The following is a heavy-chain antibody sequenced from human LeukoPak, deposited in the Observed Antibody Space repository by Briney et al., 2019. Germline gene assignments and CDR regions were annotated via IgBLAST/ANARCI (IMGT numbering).Heavy chain of an antibody. V-gene: IGHV3-33*01. CDR3: ARDTAMGSGRFDY. J-gene: IGHJ4*02. Sequence: GGSLRLSCAASGFTFSSYGIHWVRQAPGKGLEWVAVIWYDGSNKYYADSAKGRFTISRDNSKNTLYLQMNSLRAEDTAVYYCARDTAMGSGRFDYWGQGTLVTVSS. CDR2: IWYDGSNK. D-gene: IGHD5-18*01. CDR1: GFTFSSYG.